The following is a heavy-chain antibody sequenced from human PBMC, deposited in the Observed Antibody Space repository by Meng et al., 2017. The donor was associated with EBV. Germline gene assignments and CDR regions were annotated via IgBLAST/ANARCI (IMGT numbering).Heavy chain of an antibody. CDR2: INPNSGGT. V-gene: IGHV1-2*06. Sequence: VQLVQSGAEVKTPGASVKVSGKASGYTFTGYYMHWVRQAPGQGLEWMGRINPNSGGTNYAQKFQGRVTMTRDTSISTAYMELSRLRSDDTAVYYCARVGIAVAGTGDYWGQGTLVTVSS. CDR1: GYTFTGYY. CDR3: ARVGIAVAGTGDY. D-gene: IGHD6-19*01. J-gene: IGHJ4*02.